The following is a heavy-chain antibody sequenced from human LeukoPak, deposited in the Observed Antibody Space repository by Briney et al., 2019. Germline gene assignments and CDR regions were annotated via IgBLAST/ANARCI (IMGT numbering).Heavy chain of an antibody. CDR3: VEGDEGLPGLSRPDS. V-gene: IGHV3-9*01. D-gene: IGHD2-15*01. CDR1: GFTFDDYA. CDR2: ISWNSGDI. J-gene: IGHJ4*02. Sequence: QTGGSLRLSCVASGFTFDDYAMHWVRQAPGKGLEWVSGISWNSGDIGYADSVKGRFTISRDNAKNSLFLQMNSLRAEDTALYYCVEGDEGLPGLSRPDSWGQGTLVTVSS.